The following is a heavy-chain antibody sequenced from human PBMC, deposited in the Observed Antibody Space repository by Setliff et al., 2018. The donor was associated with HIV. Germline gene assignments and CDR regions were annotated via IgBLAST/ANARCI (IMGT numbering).Heavy chain of an antibody. D-gene: IGHD6-6*01. CDR2: FDPEDDET. CDR3: ARGVRSIAARPYYYYMDV. V-gene: IGHV1-8*02. Sequence: ASVKVSCKASGYIFTNYYIHWVRQAPGNGLEWMGGFDPEDDETIYAEKFQVRVTMTRNTSISTAYMELSSLRSEDTAVYYCARGVRSIAARPYYYYMDVWGKGTTVTVSS. J-gene: IGHJ6*03. CDR1: GYIFTNYY.